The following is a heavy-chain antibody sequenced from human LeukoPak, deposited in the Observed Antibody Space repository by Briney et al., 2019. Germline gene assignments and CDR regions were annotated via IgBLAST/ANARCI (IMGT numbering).Heavy chain of an antibody. CDR2: INPSGGGT. J-gene: IGHJ5*02. V-gene: IGHV1-46*01. D-gene: IGHD6-13*01. Sequence: ASVKVSCKASGYTFTNYYMHWVRQAPGQGLEWMGIINPSGGGTTYAQKFQGRVTMTRDTSTSTVYMELSSLRSEDTAVYCCARDRGRFDPWGQGTLVTVSS. CDR3: ARDRGRFDP. CDR1: GYTFTNYY.